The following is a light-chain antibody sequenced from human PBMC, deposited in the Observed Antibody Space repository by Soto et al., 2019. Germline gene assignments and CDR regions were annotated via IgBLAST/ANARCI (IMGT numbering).Light chain of an antibody. V-gene: IGKV1-5*01. CDR3: QQYHIYWS. CDR1: QSISSW. Sequence: DIQITQSPSTLSASVGDKVTITCRASQSISSWLAWYQQKPGKAPKLLIYDVSSLESGVPSRFSGSGSGTEFSLTINSLQADDFATYYCQQYHIYWSFGQGTKVAI. J-gene: IGKJ1*01. CDR2: DVS.